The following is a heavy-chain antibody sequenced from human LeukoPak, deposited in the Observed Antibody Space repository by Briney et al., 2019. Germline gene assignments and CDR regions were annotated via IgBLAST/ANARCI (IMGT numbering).Heavy chain of an antibody. CDR3: AKDKGWYFDL. CDR2: ISGSGGST. V-gene: IGHV3-23*01. CDR1: GFTFSRYE. J-gene: IGHJ2*01. Sequence: GGPLRLSCAASGFTFSRYEMNWVRQAPGKGLEWVSAISGSGGSTYYADSVKGRFTISRDNSKNTLYLQMNSLRAEATAVYYCAKDKGWYFDLWGRGTLVTVSS.